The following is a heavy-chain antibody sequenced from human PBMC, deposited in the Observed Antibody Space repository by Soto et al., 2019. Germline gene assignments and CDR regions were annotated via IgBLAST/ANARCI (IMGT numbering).Heavy chain of an antibody. J-gene: IGHJ3*01. D-gene: IGHD2-15*01. CDR3: SKDPPACYCRAFDF. Sequence: VQLLDSGGGLVQPEGSLRLSCAASGFIFKNFALNWVRQAPGKGPEWLASISGSGGSTYYAYSVKGRFTISRDNSNNTLFLQMNSLRVDDTAKYYCSKDPPACYCRAFDFWGQGTVVTVSS. CDR2: ISGSGGST. V-gene: IGHV3-23*01. CDR1: GFIFKNFA.